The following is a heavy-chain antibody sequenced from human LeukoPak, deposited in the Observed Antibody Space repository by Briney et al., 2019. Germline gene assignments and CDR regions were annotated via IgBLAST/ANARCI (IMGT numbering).Heavy chain of an antibody. Sequence: SETLSLTCTVSGGSITESYWSWIRQSPGKGLEWIGHIYYSRSTNYNSSLKSRVTMSLDTSKNQVSLRLSSVTAADTAMYYCARGLEYYDFWSGYYYYYYYMDVWGKGTTVTVSS. CDR3: ARGLEYYDFWSGYYYYYYYMDV. CDR1: GGSITESY. D-gene: IGHD3-3*01. V-gene: IGHV4-59*01. J-gene: IGHJ6*03. CDR2: IYYSRST.